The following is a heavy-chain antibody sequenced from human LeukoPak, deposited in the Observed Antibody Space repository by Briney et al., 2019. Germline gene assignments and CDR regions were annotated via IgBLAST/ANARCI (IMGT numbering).Heavy chain of an antibody. D-gene: IGHD3-10*01. V-gene: IGHV3-7*01. CDR3: ARVTYYGSGSNFDY. Sequence: PGGSLGLSCAASGFTFSSYWMSWVRQAPGKGLEWVANIKQDGSEKYYVDSVKGRFTISRDNAKNSLYLQMNSLRAEDTAVYYCARVTYYGSGSNFDYWGQGTLVTVSS. CDR1: GFTFSSYW. CDR2: IKQDGSEK. J-gene: IGHJ4*02.